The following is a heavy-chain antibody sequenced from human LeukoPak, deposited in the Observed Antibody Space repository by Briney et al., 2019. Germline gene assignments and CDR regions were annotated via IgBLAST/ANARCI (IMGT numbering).Heavy chain of an antibody. CDR3: ARQGYSSDWFDP. D-gene: IGHD6-19*01. CDR1: GGSISRYD. CDR2: IYYSGST. V-gene: IGHV4-59*04. J-gene: IGHJ5*02. Sequence: SETLSLTCTVSGGSISRYDWSWIRQPPGKGLEWIGYIYYSGSTYYNPSLKSRVTISVDTSKNQFSLKQSSVTAADTAVYYCARQGYSSDWFDPWGQGTLVTVSS.